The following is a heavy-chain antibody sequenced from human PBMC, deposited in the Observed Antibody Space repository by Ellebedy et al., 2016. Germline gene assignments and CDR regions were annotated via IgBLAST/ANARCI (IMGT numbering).Heavy chain of an antibody. Sequence: GESLKISXAASGFSVSSNDMSWVRQAPGKGLELVSLFYGGGAEYYADSVKGRFTITRGSSRNTLFLQMNSLRAEDTAVYYCAKDERELGSYYYYGMDVWGQGTTVTVSS. CDR1: GFSVSSND. CDR2: FYGGGAE. J-gene: IGHJ6*02. CDR3: AKDERELGSYYYYGMDV. D-gene: IGHD7-27*01. V-gene: IGHV3-53*01.